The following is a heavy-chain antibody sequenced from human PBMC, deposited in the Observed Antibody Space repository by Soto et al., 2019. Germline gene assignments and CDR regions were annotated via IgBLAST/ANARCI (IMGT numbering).Heavy chain of an antibody. CDR3: AREYYYDSSGPEPYYYYGMDV. CDR2: IYYSGST. Sequence: SETLSLTCTVSGGSISSYYWSWIRQPPGKGLEWIGYIYYSGSTNYNPSLKSRVTISVDTSRNQFSLKLSSVTAADTAVYYCAREYYYDSSGPEPYYYYGMDVWGQGTTVTVSS. J-gene: IGHJ6*02. V-gene: IGHV4-59*01. CDR1: GGSISSYY. D-gene: IGHD3-22*01.